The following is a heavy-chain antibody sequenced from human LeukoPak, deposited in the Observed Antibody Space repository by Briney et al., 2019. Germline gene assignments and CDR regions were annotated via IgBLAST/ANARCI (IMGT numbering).Heavy chain of an antibody. Sequence: SETLSLTYVVYGGPFGVYYWSWVRQPPGKGLEWIGEINHSGSTNYNPSLKSRVTISVDTSKNHFSLKLSSVTAADTAVYYCAGPGAGDLDYWGQGTLVTVSS. J-gene: IGHJ4*02. V-gene: IGHV4-34*01. CDR1: GGPFGVYY. CDR2: INHSGST. D-gene: IGHD3-10*01. CDR3: AGPGAGDLDY.